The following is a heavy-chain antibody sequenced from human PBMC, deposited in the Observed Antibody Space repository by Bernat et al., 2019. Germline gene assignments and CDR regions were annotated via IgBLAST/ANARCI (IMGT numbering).Heavy chain of an antibody. CDR2: ISSSGSTI. J-gene: IGHJ3*02. D-gene: IGHD5-12*01. CDR1: GFTFSSYE. CDR3: ASMGGYDSADAFDI. V-gene: IGHV3-48*03. Sequence: EVQLVESGGGLVQPGGSLRLSCAASGFTFSSYEMNWVRQAPGKGLEWVSYISSSGSTIYYQDSVKGRFTISRDNAKNSLYLQMNSLRAEDTAVYYCASMGGYDSADAFDIWGQGTMVTVSS.